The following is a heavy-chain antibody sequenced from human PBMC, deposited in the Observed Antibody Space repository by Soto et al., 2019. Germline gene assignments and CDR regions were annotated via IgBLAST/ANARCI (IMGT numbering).Heavy chain of an antibody. Sequence: AAGFTVEIDGMHWGRQVPDKGLEWVALISYDGSNQYYADSVKGRFTISRDNSKNTLFLQMNSLRADDTAVYYCAKDKASGNSALDSWGQGTLVTVSS. CDR2: ISYDGSNQ. V-gene: IGHV3-30*18. J-gene: IGHJ4*02. D-gene: IGHD1-1*01. CDR3: AKDKASGNSALDS. CDR1: GFTVEIDG.